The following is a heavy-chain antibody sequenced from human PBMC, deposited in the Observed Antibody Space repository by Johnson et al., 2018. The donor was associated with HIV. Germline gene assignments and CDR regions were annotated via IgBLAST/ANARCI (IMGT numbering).Heavy chain of an antibody. CDR3: ARAAGGGAFDM. CDR2: INWNGGST. D-gene: IGHD3-10*01. J-gene: IGHJ3*02. V-gene: IGHV3-66*01. Sequence: VQLVESGGGLVQPGGSLRLSCAASGFTVNTNYMSWVRQAPGKGLEWVSGINWNGGSTGYADSVKGRFTISRDNSKNTLYLQMNSLRAEDTAVYYCARAAGGGAFDMWGQGTMVTVSS. CDR1: GFTVNTNY.